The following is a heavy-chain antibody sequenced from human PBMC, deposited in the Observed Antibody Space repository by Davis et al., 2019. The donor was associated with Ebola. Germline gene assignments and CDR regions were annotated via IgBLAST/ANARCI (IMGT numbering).Heavy chain of an antibody. J-gene: IGHJ4*02. V-gene: IGHV3-30*18. CDR1: GFTFSNFG. Sequence: GESLKTSCAASGFTFSNFGMHWVRQAPGKGLEWVAVVSFDGSVTHYGDSVKGRFAVSRDNSRNTVSLQMSSLRTDDTAVYYCTKETDERSSSSNDYWGQGTLVTVSS. CDR2: VSFDGSVT. CDR3: TKETDERSSSSNDY. D-gene: IGHD6-6*01.